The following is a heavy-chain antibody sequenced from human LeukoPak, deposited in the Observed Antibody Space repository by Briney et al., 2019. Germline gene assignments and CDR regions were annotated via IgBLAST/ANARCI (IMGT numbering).Heavy chain of an antibody. V-gene: IGHV5-51*01. CDR1: VYMFTRYW. D-gene: IGHD3-22*01. CDR2: IYPGDSDT. Sequence: GESLNISCQGSVYMFTRYWIAWVRQMPGKGLEWIGFIYPGDSDTKYNPSFRGQVTISADESVGAAYLQLNTLKASDTAMYFCARRGGYDRSDYPYYFDYWGPGTLVTVSS. CDR3: ARRGGYDRSDYPYYFDY. J-gene: IGHJ4*02.